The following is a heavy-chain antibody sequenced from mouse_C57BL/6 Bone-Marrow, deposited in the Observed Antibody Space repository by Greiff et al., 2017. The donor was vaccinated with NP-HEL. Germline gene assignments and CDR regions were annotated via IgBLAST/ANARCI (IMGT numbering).Heavy chain of an antibody. J-gene: IGHJ1*03. V-gene: IGHV5-2*01. CDR1: EYEFPSHD. CDR3: ARQDGNYWYVDV. Sequence: EVKVVESGGGLVQPGESLKLSCESNEYEFPSHDMSWVRKTPEKRLELVAAINSDGGSTYYPDTMERRFILSRDNTKKTLYLQMSSLRSEDTALYYCARQDGNYWYVDVWGTGTTVTVSS. D-gene: IGHD2-1*01. CDR2: INSDGGST.